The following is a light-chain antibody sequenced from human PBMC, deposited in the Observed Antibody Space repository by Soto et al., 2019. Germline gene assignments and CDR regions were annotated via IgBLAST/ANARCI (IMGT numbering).Light chain of an antibody. CDR2: AAS. CDR1: QGISTY. J-gene: IGKJ1*01. V-gene: IGKV1-39*01. Sequence: DIQMTQTPSSLSASVGDRVTLTCRASQGISTYLNWYQQKPGKAPKLLIYAASSLQSGVPSRFSGSGSETDFTLTISSLQPEDFATYSCQQSYSITWTFGQGTKVDIK. CDR3: QQSYSITWT.